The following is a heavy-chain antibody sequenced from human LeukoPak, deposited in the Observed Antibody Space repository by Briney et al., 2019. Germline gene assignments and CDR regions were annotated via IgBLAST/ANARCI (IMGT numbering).Heavy chain of an antibody. CDR2: MNPNSGNT. Sequence: ASVKVSCKASGYTFTSYDINWVRQATGQGLEWMGWMNPNSGNTGYAQKFQGRVTMTRNTSISTAYMELSSLRSEDTAVYYCAREKEVPAAIGVDYYYYYGMDVWGQGTTVTVSS. CDR3: AREKEVPAAIGVDYYYYYGMDV. CDR1: GYTFTSYD. V-gene: IGHV1-8*01. J-gene: IGHJ6*02. D-gene: IGHD2-2*02.